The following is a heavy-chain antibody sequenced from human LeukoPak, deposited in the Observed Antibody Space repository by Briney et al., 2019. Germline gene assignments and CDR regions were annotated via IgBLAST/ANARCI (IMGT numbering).Heavy chain of an antibody. CDR2: ISSSSGTI. V-gene: IGHV3-48*04. J-gene: IGHJ3*02. CDR3: AREYASSSGRAFDI. CDR1: GFTFTTYS. D-gene: IGHD6-6*01. Sequence: GGSLRLSCAASGFTFTTYSWIWVRQAPAKGLQWISYISSSSGTIYYADSVKGRFTISRDNAKNSLYLQMNSLRADDTAFYYCAREYASSSGRAFDIWGQGTLVTVSS.